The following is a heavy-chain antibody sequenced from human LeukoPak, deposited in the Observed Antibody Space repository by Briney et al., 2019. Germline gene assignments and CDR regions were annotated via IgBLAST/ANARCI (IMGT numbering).Heavy chain of an antibody. D-gene: IGHD6-13*01. J-gene: IGHJ4*02. CDR2: MYHSGSS. V-gene: IGHV4-38-2*02. CDR3: ARDIRSSSWYLDY. CDR1: GYSISSGYY. Sequence: SETLSLTCSVSGYSISSGYYWGWIRQSPGKGLEWIGSMYHSGSSYYNPSLKSRVTISVDTSNNQFSLRLISVTAADTAIYYCARDIRSSSWYLDYWGQGTLVTVSS.